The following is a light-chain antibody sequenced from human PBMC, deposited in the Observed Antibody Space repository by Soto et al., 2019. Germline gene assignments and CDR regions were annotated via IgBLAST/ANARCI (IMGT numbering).Light chain of an antibody. V-gene: IGKV1-5*01. Sequence: DIQLTQTPSTLSASIGDRVTITCRASQSLSGWLAWYQQTPGKAPKLLISDAFRLESGVPSRFSGSGSGTEFTLTISSLHPDDFATYYCQHYNEYSSTFGPGTKVDIK. CDR2: DAF. J-gene: IGKJ3*01. CDR1: QSLSGW. CDR3: QHYNEYSST.